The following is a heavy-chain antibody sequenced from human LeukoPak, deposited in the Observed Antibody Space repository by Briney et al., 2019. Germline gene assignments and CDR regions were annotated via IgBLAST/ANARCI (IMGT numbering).Heavy chain of an antibody. CDR3: ATWRVPGYFDY. V-gene: IGHV3-7*01. CDR1: SCW. D-gene: IGHD3-10*01. J-gene: IGHJ4*02. CDR2: IKQDGSAK. Sequence: SCWMRWVRQAPGKGLEWVTNIKQDGSAKYYVDSVKGRFTISRDNAKNSLYLQMNSLRPEDTAVYYCATWRVPGYFDYWGQGTLVTVSS.